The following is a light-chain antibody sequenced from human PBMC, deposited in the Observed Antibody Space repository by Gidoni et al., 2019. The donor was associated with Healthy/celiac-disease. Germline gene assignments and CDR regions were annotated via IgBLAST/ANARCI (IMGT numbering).Light chain of an antibody. Sequence: QSVLTPPPSASGTPAQRVTISVSGSSSNIGSNTVNWYQQLPGTAPKLLIYRNNQRPSGVPDRFSGSKSGTSASLASSGLQSEDEADYYCAAWDDSLNGFVVFGGGTKLTVL. V-gene: IGLV1-44*01. J-gene: IGLJ2*01. CDR3: AAWDDSLNGFVV. CDR2: RNN. CDR1: SSNIGSNT.